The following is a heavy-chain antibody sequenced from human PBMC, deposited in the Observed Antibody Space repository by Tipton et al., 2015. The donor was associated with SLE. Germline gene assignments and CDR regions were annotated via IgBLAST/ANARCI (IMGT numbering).Heavy chain of an antibody. CDR3: ARGAKERITLVRVRPYYFDY. CDR2: IYTSGIT. CDR1: GGSISSGSYC. Sequence: TLSLTCIVSGGSISSGSYCWTWIRQPAGKGLEWIGHIYTSGITNYNPSLKSRVTISVDTSKNQLSLKLTSVTAADTAVYYCARGAKERITLVRVRPYYFDYWGQGSLVTVSS. V-gene: IGHV4-61*09. J-gene: IGHJ4*01. D-gene: IGHD3-10*01.